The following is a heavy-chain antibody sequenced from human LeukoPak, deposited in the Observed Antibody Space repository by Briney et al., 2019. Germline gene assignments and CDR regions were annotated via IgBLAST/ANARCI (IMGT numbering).Heavy chain of an antibody. CDR1: GGSISSSNW. V-gene: IGHV4-4*02. CDR3: AREIVGATRVDWFDH. J-gene: IGHJ5*02. CDR2: SYHSGST. D-gene: IGHD1-26*01. Sequence: SETLSLTCAVSGGSISSSNWWSWVRQPPGKGLEWIGESYHSGSTNYNPSPKSRVTISVDKSKNQFSLQLSSVTAADTAVYYCAREIVGATRVDWFDHWGQGTLVTVSS.